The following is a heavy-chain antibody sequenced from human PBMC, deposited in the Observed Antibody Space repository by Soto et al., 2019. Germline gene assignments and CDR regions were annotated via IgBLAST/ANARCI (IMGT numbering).Heavy chain of an antibody. Sequence: PGESLKISCKGSGYTFTNYWISWVRQMPGKGLEWMGRIDPSDSYTNYSPSFQGHVTISTDKSISTAYLQWSSLKASDTAIYYCARLGVRYNYGGYWGQGTLVTVSS. J-gene: IGHJ4*02. D-gene: IGHD5-12*01. CDR1: GYTFTNYW. CDR3: ARLGVRYNYGGY. CDR2: IDPSDSYT. V-gene: IGHV5-10-1*01.